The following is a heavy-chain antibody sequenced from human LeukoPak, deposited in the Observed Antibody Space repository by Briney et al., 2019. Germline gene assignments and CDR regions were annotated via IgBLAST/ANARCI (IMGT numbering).Heavy chain of an antibody. CDR3: AKVGGLGSFYRNPYFAS. CDR2: IYSGGST. J-gene: IGHJ4*02. CDR1: GFTVSNNY. V-gene: IGHV3-53*05. Sequence: GGSLRLSCAASGFTVSNNYMSWVRQAPGKGLEWVSLIYSGGSTYYADSVKGRFIISRDNSKNTLYLQMNSLRPEDTALYYCAKVGGLGSFYRNPYFASWGQGTLVTVSS. D-gene: IGHD3-10*01.